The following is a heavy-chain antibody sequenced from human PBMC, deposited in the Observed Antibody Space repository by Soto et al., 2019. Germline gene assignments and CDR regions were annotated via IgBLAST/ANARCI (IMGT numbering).Heavy chain of an antibody. V-gene: IGHV4-30-4*01. CDR3: ASNSYGYTFYAS. CDR1: GGSISSGDYY. D-gene: IGHD5-18*01. J-gene: IGHJ5*02. CDR2: IYYSGST. Sequence: QVQLQESGPGLVKPSQTLSLTCTVSGGSISSGDYYWSWIRQPPGKGLEWIGYIYYSGSTYYNPSLTRRVTLAVAASTNQFSLKLSSVTAADTAVYYCASNSYGYTFYASWGQGTLVTVSS.